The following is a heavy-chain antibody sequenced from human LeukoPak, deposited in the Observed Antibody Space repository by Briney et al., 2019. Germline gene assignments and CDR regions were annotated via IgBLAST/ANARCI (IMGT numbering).Heavy chain of an antibody. V-gene: IGHV1-69*05. CDR1: GGTFSSYA. CDR3: ARRVTGYSYEEGNWFDP. D-gene: IGHD5-18*01. J-gene: IGHJ5*02. Sequence: ASVKVSCKASGGTFSSYAISWVRQAPGQGLEWMGGIIPIFGTANYAQKFQGRVTITTDESTSTAYMELSSLRSEDTAVYYCARRVTGYSYEEGNWFDPWGQGTLVTVSS. CDR2: IIPIFGTA.